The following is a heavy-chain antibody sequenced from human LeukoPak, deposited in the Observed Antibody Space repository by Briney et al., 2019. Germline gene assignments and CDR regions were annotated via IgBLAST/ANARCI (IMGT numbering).Heavy chain of an antibody. CDR3: ATYDSTSYYYSAD. CDR2: IKSKTADGTA. J-gene: IGHJ4*02. Sequence: PGGSLRLSCAASGFTFANAWMSWVRQAPGKGLEGVGRIKSKTADGTADYAAVVKARFTISRDDSNNMLYLQMNSLKIEDTAVYYCATYDSTSYYYSADWGQGTLVTVSS. D-gene: IGHD3-22*01. CDR1: GFTFANAW. V-gene: IGHV3-15*01.